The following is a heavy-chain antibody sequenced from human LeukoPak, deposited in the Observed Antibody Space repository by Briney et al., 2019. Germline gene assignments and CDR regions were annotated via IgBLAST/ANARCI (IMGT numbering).Heavy chain of an antibody. CDR3: AKDILAAGLFFDY. Sequence: GGSLRLSCAASGFTFSSYGMHWVRQAPGKGLEWVAFIRYDGSNKYYADSVKGRFTISRDDAQNSLYLQMNSLRADDTAVYYCAKDILAAGLFFDYWGQGILVTVSS. CDR2: IRYDGSNK. V-gene: IGHV3-30*02. J-gene: IGHJ4*02. D-gene: IGHD6-13*01. CDR1: GFTFSSYG.